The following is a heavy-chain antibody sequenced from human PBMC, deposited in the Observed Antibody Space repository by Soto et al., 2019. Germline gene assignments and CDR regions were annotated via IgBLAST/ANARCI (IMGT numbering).Heavy chain of an antibody. J-gene: IGHJ4*02. D-gene: IGHD6-19*01. CDR2: ISYDGSNK. CDR1: GGTFSSYA. V-gene: IGHV3-30-3*01. Sequence: ASGGTFSSYARHWVRRAPGRWLEWVAVISYDGSNKYYADSVKGRFTISRDNSKNTLYLQMNSLRAEDTAVYYCARERSTTYSSGWYFDYWGQGTLVTVSS. CDR3: ARERSTTYSSGWYFDY.